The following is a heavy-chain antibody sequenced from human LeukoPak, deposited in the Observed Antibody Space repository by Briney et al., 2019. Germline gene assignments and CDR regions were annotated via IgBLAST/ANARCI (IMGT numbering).Heavy chain of an antibody. CDR2: IYYSGST. Sequence: PSETLSLTCAVYGGSFSGYYWSWIRQPPGKGLEWIGSIYYSGSTYYNPSLKSRVTISVDTSKNQFSLKLSSVTAADTAVYYCARHDYGEHAFDIWGQGTMVTVSS. J-gene: IGHJ3*02. CDR3: ARHDYGEHAFDI. CDR1: GGSFSGYY. D-gene: IGHD4-17*01. V-gene: IGHV4-34*01.